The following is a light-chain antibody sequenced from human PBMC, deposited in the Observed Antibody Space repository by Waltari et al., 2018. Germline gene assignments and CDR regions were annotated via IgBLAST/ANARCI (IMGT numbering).Light chain of an antibody. CDR3: GTWDSSLSAAV. V-gene: IGLV1-51*02. CDR2: EKK. J-gene: IGLJ7*01. CDR1: SSNIGNNY. Sequence: QSVLTQPPSVSAAPGQKVTISCSGSSSNIGNNYVSWYQQLPGTAPKLLIYEKKGRPSGIPDRFSGSKSGTSATLGITGLQTGDEADYYCGTWDSSLSAAVFGGGTQLTVL.